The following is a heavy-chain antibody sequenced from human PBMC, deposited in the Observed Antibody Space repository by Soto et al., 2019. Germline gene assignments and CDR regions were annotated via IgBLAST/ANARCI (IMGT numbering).Heavy chain of an antibody. CDR2: IIPIFGTA. CDR1: GGTFSSHT. Sequence: QVQLVQSGAEVKKPGSSVKVSCKASGGTFSSHTINWVRQAPGQGLEWMGGIIPIFGTANYVQKFQGRVTISADKSTTTAYMEVRSLRSEDTAVYYCARGWETVGTPTPFAYWGQGTLVTVSS. D-gene: IGHD1-26*01. CDR3: ARGWETVGTPTPFAY. V-gene: IGHV1-69*06. J-gene: IGHJ4*02.